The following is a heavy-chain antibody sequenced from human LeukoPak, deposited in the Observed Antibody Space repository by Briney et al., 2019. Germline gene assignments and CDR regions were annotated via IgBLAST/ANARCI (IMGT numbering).Heavy chain of an antibody. Sequence: AASVKVSCKASGYTFTSYDINWVRQATGQGLEWMGWMNPNSGNTGYAQKFQGRVTITRNTSISTAYMELSSLRSEDTAVYYCARLAGAAAGLVDYWGQGTLVTVSS. CDR3: ARLAGAAAGLVDY. CDR1: GYTFTSYD. V-gene: IGHV1-8*03. J-gene: IGHJ4*02. CDR2: MNPNSGNT. D-gene: IGHD6-13*01.